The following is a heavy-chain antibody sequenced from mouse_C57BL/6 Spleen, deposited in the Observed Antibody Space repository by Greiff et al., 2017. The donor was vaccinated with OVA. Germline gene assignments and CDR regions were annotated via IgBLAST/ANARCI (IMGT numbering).Heavy chain of an antibody. J-gene: IGHJ3*01. Sequence: QVQLQQPGAELVRPGSSVKLSCKASGYTFTSYWMHWVKQRPIQGLEWIGNIDPSDSETHYNQKFKDKATLTVDKSSSTAYMQLSSLTSEDSAVDYCARIYDGYYVAWFAYWGQGTLVTVSA. CDR1: GYTFTSYW. CDR2: IDPSDSET. CDR3: ARIYDGYYVAWFAY. D-gene: IGHD2-3*01. V-gene: IGHV1-52*01.